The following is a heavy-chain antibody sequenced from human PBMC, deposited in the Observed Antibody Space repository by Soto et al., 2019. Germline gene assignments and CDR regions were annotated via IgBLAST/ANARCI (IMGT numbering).Heavy chain of an antibody. CDR2: ISGSGGST. CDR3: AKLGSSIFNTDY. V-gene: IGHV3-23*01. CDR1: GFTFSSYA. D-gene: IGHD6-13*01. J-gene: IGHJ4*02. Sequence: EVQLLESGGGLGQPGGSLRLSCAASGFTFSSYAMSWVRQAPGKGLEWVSAISGSGGSTYYADSVKGRFTISRDNSKNTLYLQMNSLIAENTAVYYCAKLGSSIFNTDYWGQGTLVTVSS.